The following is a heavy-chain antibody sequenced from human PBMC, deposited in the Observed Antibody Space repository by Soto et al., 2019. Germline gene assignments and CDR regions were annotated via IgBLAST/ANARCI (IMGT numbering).Heavy chain of an antibody. CDR3: TTSGVRGVINY. D-gene: IGHD3-10*01. V-gene: IGHV3-15*07. J-gene: IGHJ4*02. Sequence: EVQLVESGGGLVKPGGSLRLSCAASGFTFSNAWMNWVRQAPGTGLEWVGRIKSKTDGGTTDYAAPVKGRFTISTDDSKNKLYLQMNSLKTEDTAVYYCTTSGVRGVINYWGQGTLVTVSS. CDR1: GFTFSNAW. CDR2: IKSKTDGGTT.